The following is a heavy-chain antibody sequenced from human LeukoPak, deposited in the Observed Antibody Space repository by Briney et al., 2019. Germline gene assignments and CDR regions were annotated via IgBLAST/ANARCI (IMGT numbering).Heavy chain of an antibody. J-gene: IGHJ4*02. V-gene: IGHV3-23*01. Sequence: GGSLRLSCAASGFTFSNYWMSWVRQAPGKGLEWVSAISGSGGSTYYADSVKGRFTISRDNSKNTLYLQMNSLRAEDTAVYYCAKDSFGGYFDYWGQGTLVTVSS. CDR2: ISGSGGST. CDR1: GFTFSNYW. D-gene: IGHD2-15*01. CDR3: AKDSFGGYFDY.